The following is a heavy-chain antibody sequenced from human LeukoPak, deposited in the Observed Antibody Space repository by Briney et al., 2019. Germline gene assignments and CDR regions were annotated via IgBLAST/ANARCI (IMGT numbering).Heavy chain of an antibody. CDR3: ARQLRLGVRDDYGMDV. V-gene: IGHV4-4*07. CDR1: GGSISTYY. D-gene: IGHD3-16*01. CDR2: IYTSGNT. J-gene: IGHJ6*02. Sequence: SETLSLTCTVSGGSISTYYWSWVRQPAGQGLEWIGRIYTSGNTYYNPSLKSRVTMSVDTSKNQFSLKLNSVTAADTATYYCARQLRLGVRDDYGMDVRGQGTTVTVSS.